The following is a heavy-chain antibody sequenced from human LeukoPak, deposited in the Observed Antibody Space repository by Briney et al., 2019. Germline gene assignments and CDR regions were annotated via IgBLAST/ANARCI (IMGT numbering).Heavy chain of an antibody. V-gene: IGHV3-64*01. CDR1: GFTFSRYA. CDR3: ARLAGGSYSDY. J-gene: IGHJ4*02. CDR2: ISYNGGST. D-gene: IGHD1-26*01. Sequence: PGGSLRLSCAASGFTFSRYAMNWVRQAPGKGLEYVSSISYNGGSTYYANSVKGRFTISRDNSKNTLYLQMGSLRAEDMAVYYCARLAGGSYSDYWGQGTLVTVSS.